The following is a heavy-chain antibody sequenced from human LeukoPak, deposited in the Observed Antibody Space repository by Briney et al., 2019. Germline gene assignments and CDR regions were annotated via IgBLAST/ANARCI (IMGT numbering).Heavy chain of an antibody. CDR2: ISYSGST. Sequence: SETLSLTCTVSGGSISNYYWSWIRQPPGKGLEWIGYISYSGSTNYNPSLKSRVTISVDTSKNQFSLKLSSVTAADTALYYCARSVEVPYYFDCWGQGTLVTVSS. CDR1: GGSISNYY. J-gene: IGHJ4*02. CDR3: ARSVEVPYYFDC. V-gene: IGHV4-59*08. D-gene: IGHD5-24*01.